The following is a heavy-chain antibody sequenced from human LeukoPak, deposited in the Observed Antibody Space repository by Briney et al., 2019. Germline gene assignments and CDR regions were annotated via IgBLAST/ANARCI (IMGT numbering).Heavy chain of an antibody. CDR2: INHGGST. V-gene: IGHV4-34*01. Sequence: SQTLSLTWAVYGGSFSGYYWGWIRQPPGKWLGWHGEINHGGSTNYKPSLKSRVTISVDTSKTQFSLKLSSVTAADTAVYYCARVYCSSTSCYSWFDPWGQGTLVTVSS. CDR3: ARVYCSSTSCYSWFDP. CDR1: GGSFSGYY. D-gene: IGHD2-2*01. J-gene: IGHJ5*02.